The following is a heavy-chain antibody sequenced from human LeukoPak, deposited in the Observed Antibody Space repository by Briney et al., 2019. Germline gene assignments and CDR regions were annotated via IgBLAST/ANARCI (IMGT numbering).Heavy chain of an antibody. CDR1: GFAFSNYW. CDR2: ISPDGSTT. CDR3: ARVNVCPRCHFDY. Sequence: GGSLRLSCAGSGFAFSNYWIHCVRQVPGKGPVWVSRISPDGSTTLYADSVKGRFTISRDNAKNTLYLQMNTLRAEDTAVYYCARVNVCPRCHFDYWGQGTLVTVSS. J-gene: IGHJ4*02. D-gene: IGHD3-16*01. V-gene: IGHV3-74*01.